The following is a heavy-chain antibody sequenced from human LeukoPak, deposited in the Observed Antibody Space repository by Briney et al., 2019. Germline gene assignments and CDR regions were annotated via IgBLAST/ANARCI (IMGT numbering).Heavy chain of an antibody. D-gene: IGHD2-21*02. CDR3: AREYCGGDCYSFGY. Sequence: PSETLSLTCTVSGGSISSGGYYWSWIRQHPGKGLGWIGYIYYSGSTYYNPSLKSRVTISVDTSKNQFSLKLSSVTAADTAVYYCAREYCGGDCYSFGYWGQGTLVTVSS. CDR1: GGSISSGGYY. V-gene: IGHV4-31*03. J-gene: IGHJ4*02. CDR2: IYYSGST.